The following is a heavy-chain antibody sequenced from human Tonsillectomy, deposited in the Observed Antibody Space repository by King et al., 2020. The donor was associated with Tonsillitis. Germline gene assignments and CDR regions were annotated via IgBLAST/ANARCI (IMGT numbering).Heavy chain of an antibody. D-gene: IGHD3-22*01. CDR2: ISSGSTYI. V-gene: IGHV3-21*01. Sequence: QLVQSGGGLVKPGGSLRLSCAASGFSFSSYSMNWVRQVPGKGLEWVSSISSGSTYIFYADSGRGRFTISRDNAENSLYLQMNSLRAEDTAVYYCARAYDTSGYFGVYWGQGTLVTVSS. J-gene: IGHJ4*02. CDR1: GFSFSSYS. CDR3: ARAYDTSGYFGVY.